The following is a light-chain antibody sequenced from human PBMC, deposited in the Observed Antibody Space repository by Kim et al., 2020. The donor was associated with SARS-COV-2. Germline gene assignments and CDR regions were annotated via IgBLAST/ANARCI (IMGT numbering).Light chain of an antibody. CDR2: DAS. CDR3: QQVSNWPLT. J-gene: IGKJ4*01. Sequence: LSPGERATLSCRASQSVGTYLAWYQHKRGQPPRLLIYDASKRATGIPARFSGSGSGTDFTLTISSLEPEDFAVYFCQQVSNWPLTFGGGTKVDIK. V-gene: IGKV3-11*01. CDR1: QSVGTY.